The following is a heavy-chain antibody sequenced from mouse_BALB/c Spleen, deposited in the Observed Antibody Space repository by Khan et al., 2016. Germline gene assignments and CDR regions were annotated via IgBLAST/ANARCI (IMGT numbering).Heavy chain of an antibody. CDR1: GFEFSRYW. Sequence: EVQLQESGGGLVQPGGSLKLSCAASGFEFSRYWTCKFRQAPGRGIEGRGEINPDSSTINYTPSLKDKFIISRDNAKNTLYLQMSKVRSEDTALYYCAMRGSYGYWYFDVWGAGTTVTVSS. V-gene: IGHV4-1*02. D-gene: IGHD1-1*01. J-gene: IGHJ1*01. CDR3: AMRGSYGYWYFDV. CDR2: INPDSSTI.